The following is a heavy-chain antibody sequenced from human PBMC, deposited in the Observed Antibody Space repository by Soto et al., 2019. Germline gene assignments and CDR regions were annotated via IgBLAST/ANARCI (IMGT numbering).Heavy chain of an antibody. Sequence: QITLKESGPTLVKPTQTLTLTCTFSGFSLSTSGVGVGWIRQPPGKALEWLALIYWDDDKRYSPSLKSRLTITKDTSKNQVVLTMTNMDPVDTATYYCAHTSSSSWYTRDWFDPWGQGTLVTVSS. D-gene: IGHD6-13*01. CDR3: AHTSSSSWYTRDWFDP. J-gene: IGHJ5*02. V-gene: IGHV2-5*02. CDR1: GFSLSTSGVG. CDR2: IYWDDDK.